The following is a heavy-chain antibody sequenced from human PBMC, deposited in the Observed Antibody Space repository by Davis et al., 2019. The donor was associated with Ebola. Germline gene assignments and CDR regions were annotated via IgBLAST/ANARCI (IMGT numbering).Heavy chain of an antibody. V-gene: IGHV3-33*08. CDR2: IWYDGSNK. CDR1: GFTFSSYA. Sequence: GESLKISCAASGFTFSSYAMSWVRQAPGKGLEWVAVIWYDGSNKYYADSVKGRFTISRDNSKNTLYLQMNSLRAEDTAVYYCALGPIVVVPAANYDVGSSWFDPWGQGTLVTVSS. D-gene: IGHD2-2*01. CDR3: ALGPIVVVPAANYDVGSSWFDP. J-gene: IGHJ5*02.